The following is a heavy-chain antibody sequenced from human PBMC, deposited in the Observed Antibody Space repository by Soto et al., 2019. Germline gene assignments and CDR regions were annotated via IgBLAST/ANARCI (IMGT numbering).Heavy chain of an antibody. D-gene: IGHD2-21*02. Sequence: SETLSLTCTVSGGSISSSSYYWGWIRQPPGKGLEWIGSIYYSGSTYYNPSLKSRVTISVDTSKNQFSLKLSSVTAADTAVYYCARVIVVTATPYFDYWGQGTLVTVSS. J-gene: IGHJ4*02. CDR1: GGSISSSSYY. CDR3: ARVIVVTATPYFDY. V-gene: IGHV4-39*01. CDR2: IYYSGST.